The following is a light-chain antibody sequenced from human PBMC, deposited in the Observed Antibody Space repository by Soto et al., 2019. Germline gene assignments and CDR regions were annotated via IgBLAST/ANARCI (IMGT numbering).Light chain of an antibody. Sequence: EILMTQSPATLSVSPGERATLSCRASQSVGRNLAWYQQKPGQAPRLLIYGAATRATGIPARFSGSGSGTDFTLTISSLQSEDFAVYYCQHYDNWPPWTFGQGTKVDVK. CDR3: QHYDNWPPWT. CDR1: QSVGRN. V-gene: IGKV3-15*01. CDR2: GAA. J-gene: IGKJ1*01.